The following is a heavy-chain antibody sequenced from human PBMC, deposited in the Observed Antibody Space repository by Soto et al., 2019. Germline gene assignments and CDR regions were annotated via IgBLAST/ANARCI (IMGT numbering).Heavy chain of an antibody. V-gene: IGHV1-69*01. CDR2: IIPIFGTA. CDR3: ARLAGPEVCTSCPRHEFDP. CDR1: GGTFSSYA. D-gene: IGHD2-2*01. J-gene: IGHJ5*02. Sequence: QVQLVQSGAEVKKPGSSVKVSCKASGGTFSSYAISWVRQAPGQGLEWMGGIIPIFGTANYAQKFQGRVTITADESTSTAYMELSSLRSEDTAVYYCARLAGPEVCTSCPRHEFDPWGQGTLVTVSS.